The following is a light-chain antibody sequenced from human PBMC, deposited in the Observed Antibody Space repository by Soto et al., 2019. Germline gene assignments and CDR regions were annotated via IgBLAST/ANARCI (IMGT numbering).Light chain of an antibody. V-gene: IGKV3-20*01. J-gene: IGKJ1*01. CDR3: HQYGTSPRT. CDR2: GAS. Sequence: EIVLTQSPGTLSLSPGERATLSCRASQSVNNNYLAWYQQKAGQAPRLLIYGASSRATGIPDRFSGSGSGTDFILTISRLEPEDFAVYYCHQYGTSPRTFGQGTKVAIK. CDR1: QSVNNNY.